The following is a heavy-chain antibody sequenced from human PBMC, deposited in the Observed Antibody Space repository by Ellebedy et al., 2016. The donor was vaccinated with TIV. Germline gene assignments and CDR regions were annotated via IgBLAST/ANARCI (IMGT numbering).Heavy chain of an antibody. V-gene: IGHV3-33*01. D-gene: IGHD3-16*01. CDR2: IWYDGSKK. Sequence: GESLKISCATSGFTFIGYGMHWVRQAPGKGLEWVAVIWYDGSKKYYADSVKGRFTISRDRSKNTVYLQFNSLRADDTAVYYCARVIGLRDCDGGTCSPPPPLDYWGQGTLVTVSS. J-gene: IGHJ4*02. CDR3: ARVIGLRDCDGGTCSPPPPLDY. CDR1: GFTFIGYG.